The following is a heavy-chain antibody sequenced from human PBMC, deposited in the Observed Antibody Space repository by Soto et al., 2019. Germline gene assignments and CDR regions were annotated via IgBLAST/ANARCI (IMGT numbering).Heavy chain of an antibody. D-gene: IGHD3-3*01. J-gene: IGHJ6*02. V-gene: IGHV3-30*18. Sequence: PGGSLRLSCAASGFTFSSYGMHWVRQAPGKGLEWVAVISYDGSNKYYADSVKGRFTISRDNSKNTLYLQMNSLRAEDTAVYYCAKDRQITIFGVVIPQRIVRGMDVWGQGTTVTAP. CDR3: AKDRQITIFGVVIPQRIVRGMDV. CDR1: GFTFSSYG. CDR2: ISYDGSNK.